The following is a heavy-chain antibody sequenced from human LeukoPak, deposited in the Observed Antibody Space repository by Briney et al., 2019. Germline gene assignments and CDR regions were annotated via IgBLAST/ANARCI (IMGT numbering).Heavy chain of an antibody. CDR2: ISSSGSTI. Sequence: GGSLRLSCAASGFTFSSYEMNWVRQAPGKGLEWVSYISSSGSTIYYADSVKGRFTISRDNAKNSLYLQMNSLSAEGTAVYYCARESGLTDYWGQGTLVTVSS. D-gene: IGHD3/OR15-3a*01. CDR1: GFTFSSYE. V-gene: IGHV3-48*03. J-gene: IGHJ4*02. CDR3: ARESGLTDY.